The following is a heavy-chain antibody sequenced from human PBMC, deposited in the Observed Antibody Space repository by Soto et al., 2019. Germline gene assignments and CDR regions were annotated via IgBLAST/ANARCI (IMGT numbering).Heavy chain of an antibody. CDR3: ARDPGEWLVEEGYFQH. Sequence: QVQLVQSGAEVKKPGASVKVSCKASGYTFTSYGISWVRQAPGQGLEWMGWISAYNGNTNYAQKLQGRVTMTTGTSTSTAYRELGSLRSDDTAVYYCARDPGEWLVEEGYFQHWGQGTLVTVSS. J-gene: IGHJ1*01. CDR1: GYTFTSYG. D-gene: IGHD6-19*01. V-gene: IGHV1-18*01. CDR2: ISAYNGNT.